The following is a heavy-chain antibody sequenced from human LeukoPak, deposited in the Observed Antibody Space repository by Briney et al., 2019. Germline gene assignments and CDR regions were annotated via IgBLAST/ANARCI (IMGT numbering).Heavy chain of an antibody. CDR2: INHSGST. V-gene: IGHV4-34*01. CDR1: GGSFSGYY. J-gene: IGHJ6*03. Sequence: KPSETLSLTCAVYGGSFSGYYWSWIRQPPGKGLEWIGEINHSGSTNYNPSLKSRVTISVDTSKNQFSLKLSSVTAADTAVYYCARVHYGDYPTLWYYYYYMDVWGKGTTVTISS. D-gene: IGHD4-17*01. CDR3: ARVHYGDYPTLWYYYYYMDV.